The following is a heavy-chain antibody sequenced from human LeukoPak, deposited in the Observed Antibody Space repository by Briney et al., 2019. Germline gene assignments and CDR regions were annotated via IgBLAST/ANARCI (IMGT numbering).Heavy chain of an antibody. CDR2: ISGSGGST. Sequence: GGSLRLSCAASGFTFSSYAMSWVRQAPGKGLEWVSAISGSGGSTYYADSVEGRFTISRDNSKNTLYLQMNSLRAEDTAVYYCAKDRSGIAAASYFDYWGQGTLVTVSS. CDR3: AKDRSGIAAASYFDY. V-gene: IGHV3-23*01. D-gene: IGHD6-13*01. CDR1: GFTFSSYA. J-gene: IGHJ4*02.